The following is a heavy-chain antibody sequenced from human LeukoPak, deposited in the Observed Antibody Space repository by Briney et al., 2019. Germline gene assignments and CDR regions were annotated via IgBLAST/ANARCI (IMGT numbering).Heavy chain of an antibody. Sequence: GGSLRLSCAASGFTFSSYGMHWVRQAPGKGLEWVAVIWYDGSNKYYADSVKGLFTISRDNSKNTLYLQMNSLRAEDTAVYYCARDAYYYDSSGYHDHWGQGTLVTVSS. V-gene: IGHV3-33*01. J-gene: IGHJ4*02. CDR1: GFTFSSYG. CDR2: IWYDGSNK. D-gene: IGHD3-22*01. CDR3: ARDAYYYDSSGYHDH.